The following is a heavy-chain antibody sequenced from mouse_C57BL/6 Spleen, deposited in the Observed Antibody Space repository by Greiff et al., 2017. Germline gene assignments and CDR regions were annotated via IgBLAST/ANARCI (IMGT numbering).Heavy chain of an antibody. CDR3: TEDYDPYYYAMDY. D-gene: IGHD2-4*01. CDR2: IRLKSDNYAT. Sequence: EVKLEESGGGLVQPGGSMELSCVASGFTFSNYWMNWVRQSPEKGLEWVAQIRLKSDNYATHYAESVKGRFTISRDDAKSSVYLQMNNLRAEDTGIDYCTEDYDPYYYAMDYWGQGTSVTVSS. CDR1: GFTFSNYW. V-gene: IGHV6-3*01. J-gene: IGHJ4*01.